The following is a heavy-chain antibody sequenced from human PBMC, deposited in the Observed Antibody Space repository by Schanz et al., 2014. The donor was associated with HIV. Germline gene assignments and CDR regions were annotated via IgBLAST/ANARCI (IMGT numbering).Heavy chain of an antibody. CDR1: DYTFTSYG. J-gene: IGHJ4*02. CDR3: AREYSTWDRHFDY. V-gene: IGHV1-18*01. Sequence: QVQLVQSGAEVKKPGASVKVSCKASDYTFTSYGISWVRQAPGQGLEWMGWISAYNGRTNYAQKFQGRITLTTDSPTNTAYLELRSLTSDDTAVYYCAREYSTWDRHFDYWGQGTLVTVSP. D-gene: IGHD5-18*01. CDR2: ISAYNGRT.